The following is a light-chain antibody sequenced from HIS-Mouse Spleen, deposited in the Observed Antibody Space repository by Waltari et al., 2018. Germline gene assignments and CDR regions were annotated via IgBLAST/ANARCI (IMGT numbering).Light chain of an antibody. CDR1: QRVSSN. V-gene: IGKV3-15*01. J-gene: IGKJ2*01. Sequence: EIVMTQSPATLSVSPGERATLSCRASQRVSSNLAWYQQKPGQAPRLLIYGASTRATGIPARFSGSGSGTEFTLTISSMQSEDFAVYYCQQYNNWPPIFGQGTKLEIK. CDR3: QQYNNWPPI. CDR2: GAS.